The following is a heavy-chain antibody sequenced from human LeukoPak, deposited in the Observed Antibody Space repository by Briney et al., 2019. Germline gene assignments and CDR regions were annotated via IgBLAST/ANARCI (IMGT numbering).Heavy chain of an antibody. Sequence: PGGSLRLSCAASGFTFSSYSMNWVRQAPGKGLEWVSSVSNSGDYIHYADSVKGRFTISRDNSKNSLYLQMNSLRAEDTAVYYCARALIGYYFDYWGQGTLVTVSS. CDR2: VSNSGDYI. J-gene: IGHJ4*02. CDR3: ARALIGYYFDY. CDR1: GFTFSSYS. V-gene: IGHV3-21*06. D-gene: IGHD2-8*01.